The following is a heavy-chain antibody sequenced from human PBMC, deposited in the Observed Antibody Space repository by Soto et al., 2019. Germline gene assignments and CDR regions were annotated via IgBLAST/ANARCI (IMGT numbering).Heavy chain of an antibody. J-gene: IGHJ6*02. CDR3: AKKFPHLTVRGNFFDWLQTDHYYYGMDV. CDR1: GFTFSSYA. CDR2: ISGSGGST. V-gene: IGHV3-23*01. Sequence: PGGSLRLSCAASGFTFSSYAMSWVRQAPGKGLEWVSAISGSGGSTYYADSVKGRFTISRDNSKNTLYLQMNSLRAEDTAVYYCAKKFPHLTVRGNFFDWLQTDHYYYGMDVWGQGTTVTVSS. D-gene: IGHD3-9*01.